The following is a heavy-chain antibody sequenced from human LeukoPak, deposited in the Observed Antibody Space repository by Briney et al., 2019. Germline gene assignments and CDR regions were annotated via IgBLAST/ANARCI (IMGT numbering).Heavy chain of an antibody. CDR1: GFTFSSYA. V-gene: IGHV3-23*01. D-gene: IGHD5/OR15-5a*01. CDR3: ARRPLRYGAYYYGMDV. J-gene: IGHJ6*02. CDR2: ISGSGGST. Sequence: GGSLRLSCAASGFTFSSYAMSWVRQAPGKGLEWVSAISGSGGSTYYADSVKGRFTISRDNSKNTLYLQMNSLRAEDTAVYYCARRPLRYGAYYYGMDVWGQGTTVTVSS.